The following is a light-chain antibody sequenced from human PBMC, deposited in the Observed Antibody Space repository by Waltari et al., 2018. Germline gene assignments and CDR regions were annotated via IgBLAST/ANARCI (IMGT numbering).Light chain of an antibody. CDR2: VNSDGSR. V-gene: IGLV4-69*02. CDR1: SGHSSNV. J-gene: IGLJ3*02. Sequence: QLALTQSPSASASLGASVKLTCTLNSGHSSNVVAWLQQQPEKGPRYLMKVNSDGSRSKGDDIPDRFSGSGSGAERYLTISSLQSEDEADYYCQTGGHGTWVFGGGTKLTVL. CDR3: QTGGHGTWV.